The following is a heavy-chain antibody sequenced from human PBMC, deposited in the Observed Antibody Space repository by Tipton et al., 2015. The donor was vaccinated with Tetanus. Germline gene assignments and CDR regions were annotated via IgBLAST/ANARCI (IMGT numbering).Heavy chain of an antibody. CDR3: AKEFQRARIRFFDS. CDR2: IAFDGKNE. Sequence: SLRLSCAASGFRFSYSGMHWVRQAPGKGLEWVAVIAFDGKNERYADSVKGRFIISRDNSKNTLYLQMNSRRPEDTAVYYCAKEFQRARIRFFDSWGQGTQVTASS. V-gene: IGHV3-30*18. CDR1: GFRFSYSG. D-gene: IGHD2-15*01. J-gene: IGHJ4*02.